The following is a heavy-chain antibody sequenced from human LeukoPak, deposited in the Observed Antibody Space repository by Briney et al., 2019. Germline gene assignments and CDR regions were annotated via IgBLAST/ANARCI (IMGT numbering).Heavy chain of an antibody. CDR1: GYSLSKYW. Sequence: GESLKISFKCSGYSLSKYWIAGVRQVPGKGLEWMGIIYLGDSDSGYSPSFDGQVTMSVDKSSNTAYLEWSSLKASDTAIYYCATSGRVFGPLDFWGRGTLVTVSS. CDR3: ATSGRVFGPLDF. J-gene: IGHJ4*02. D-gene: IGHD3/OR15-3a*01. V-gene: IGHV5-51*01. CDR2: IYLGDSDS.